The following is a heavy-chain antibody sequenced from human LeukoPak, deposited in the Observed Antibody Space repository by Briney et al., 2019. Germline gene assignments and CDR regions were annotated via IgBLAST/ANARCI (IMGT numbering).Heavy chain of an antibody. J-gene: IGHJ4*02. CDR2: ISSDSNYI. Sequence: PGGSLRLSCAASGFTSSSYSINWVRQAPGKGLEWVSSISSDSNYIYYADSVKGRFTISRGNAKNSLFLQMNSLRAEDTAVYYCAAQEGRWPGYFDYWGQGTLVTVSS. D-gene: IGHD6-13*01. CDR1: GFTSSSYS. V-gene: IGHV3-21*01. CDR3: AAQEGRWPGYFDY.